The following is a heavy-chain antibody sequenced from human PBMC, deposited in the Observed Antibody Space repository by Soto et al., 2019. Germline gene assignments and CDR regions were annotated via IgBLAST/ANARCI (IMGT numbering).Heavy chain of an antibody. V-gene: IGHV1-18*01. J-gene: IGHJ1*01. CDR1: GYTFTSYG. Sequence: ASVKVSCKASGYTFTSYGISWVRQAPGQGLEWMGWISAYNGNTNYAQKLQGRVTMTTDTSTSTAYMELRSLRSDDTAVYYCARWGCSGGSCYSPEYFQHWGQGTLVTVSS. D-gene: IGHD2-15*01. CDR3: ARWGCSGGSCYSPEYFQH. CDR2: ISAYNGNT.